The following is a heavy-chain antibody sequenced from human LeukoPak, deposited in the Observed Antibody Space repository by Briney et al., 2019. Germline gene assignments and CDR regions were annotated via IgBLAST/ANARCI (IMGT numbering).Heavy chain of an antibody. V-gene: IGHV1-8*01. CDR3: ARGFKGILQWFGEPITFDI. D-gene: IGHD3-10*01. CDR2: MNPNSDNT. CDR1: GYTFTSYD. J-gene: IGHJ3*02. Sequence: VASVKVSCKASGYTFTSYDINWVRQATGQGLEWMGWMNPNSDNTGYAQKFQGRVIMTRNTSISTAYMELSSLRSEDTAVYYCARGFKGILQWFGEPITFDIWGQGTVVTVSS.